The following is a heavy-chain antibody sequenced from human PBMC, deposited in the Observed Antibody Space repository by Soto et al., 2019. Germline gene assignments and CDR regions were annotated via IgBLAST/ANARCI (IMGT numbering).Heavy chain of an antibody. CDR3: ARVARYSYGVGRFFY. V-gene: IGHV1-2*02. Sequence: QVQLVQSGAEVKKPGASVKVSCKASGYTFTGYYMHWVRQAPGQGLEWMGWINPNSGGTNYAQKFQGRVTMTRDTSISTAYMELSRLRSDDTAVYYCARVARYSYGVGRFFYWGQGTLVTVSS. CDR1: GYTFTGYY. J-gene: IGHJ4*02. D-gene: IGHD5-18*01. CDR2: INPNSGGT.